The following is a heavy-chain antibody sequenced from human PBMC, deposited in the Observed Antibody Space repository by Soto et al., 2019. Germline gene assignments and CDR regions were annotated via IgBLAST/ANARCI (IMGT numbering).Heavy chain of an antibody. D-gene: IGHD3-10*01. CDR3: AREGRYYASGRFWWFDP. J-gene: IGHJ5*02. CDR2: INHSGST. CDR1: GGSFSDYY. Sequence: SETLSLTFAVYGGSFSDYYWSWIRQPPGKGLEWIGEINHSGSTNYNPSLKSRVTISVDTSKNQFSLKLSSVTAADTAVYYCAREGRYYASGRFWWFDPWGQGTLVT. V-gene: IGHV4-34*01.